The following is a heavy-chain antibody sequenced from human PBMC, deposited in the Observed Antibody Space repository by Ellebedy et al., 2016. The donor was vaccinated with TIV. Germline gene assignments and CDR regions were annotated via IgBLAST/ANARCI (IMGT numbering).Heavy chain of an antibody. CDR1: GFTFSRHW. Sequence: GESLKISCAVSGFTFSRHWMSWVRQAPGRGLEGVANINQDESEIYYVDSLEGRFSVSRDNAKNSLYLQMDGLRAEDTAVYYCARVVAYISGWFLSHWGQGALVTVSS. CDR2: INQDESEI. D-gene: IGHD6-19*01. J-gene: IGHJ4*02. CDR3: ARVVAYISGWFLSH. V-gene: IGHV3-7*01.